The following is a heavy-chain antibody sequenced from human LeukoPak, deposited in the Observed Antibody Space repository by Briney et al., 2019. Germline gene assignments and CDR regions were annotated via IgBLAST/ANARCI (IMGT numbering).Heavy chain of an antibody. CDR3: ARFAAGGSYYYYMDV. V-gene: IGHV3-48*01. D-gene: IGHD6-25*01. J-gene: IGHJ6*03. CDR1: GFTFSSYT. CDR2: IGTSSTTI. Sequence: GGSLRLSCAASGFTFSSYTMNWVRQPPGKGLEWVSNIGTSSTTIYYADSVKGRFTISRDNAKNSLYLQMNSLRADDTAVYYCARFAAGGSYYYYMDVWGKGATVTVSS.